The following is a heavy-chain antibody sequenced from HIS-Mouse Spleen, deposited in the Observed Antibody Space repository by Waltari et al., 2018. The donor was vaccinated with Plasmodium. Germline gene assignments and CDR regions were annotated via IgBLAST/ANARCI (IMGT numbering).Heavy chain of an antibody. D-gene: IGHD6-13*01. Sequence: QVPRVQSGGGVVQPGSSLRLPRAAAGFPLSSEGMHWVRQAPGKVLEWVAVISYDGSNKYYADSVKGRFTISRDNSKNTLYLQMNSLRAEDTAVYYCAKDRRSSSWYVDYWGQGTLVTVSS. J-gene: IGHJ4*02. V-gene: IGHV3-30*18. CDR1: GFPLSSEG. CDR3: AKDRRSSSWYVDY. CDR2: ISYDGSNK.